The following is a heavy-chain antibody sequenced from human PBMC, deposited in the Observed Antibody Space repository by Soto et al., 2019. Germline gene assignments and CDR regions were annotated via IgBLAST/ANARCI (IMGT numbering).Heavy chain of an antibody. CDR3: AKDNGNYGSGTFSH. J-gene: IGHJ4*02. Sequence: SGGSLRLSCAASGFTFSSYAISWVRQGPGKGLEWVPLISGTGDSSEYANSVKGRFTISRDYSKTTVFLQMNSLRAEDTAVYFCAKDNGNYGSGTFSHWGQGTLVTVSS. V-gene: IGHV3-23*01. D-gene: IGHD3-10*01. CDR1: GFTFSSYA. CDR2: ISGTGDSS.